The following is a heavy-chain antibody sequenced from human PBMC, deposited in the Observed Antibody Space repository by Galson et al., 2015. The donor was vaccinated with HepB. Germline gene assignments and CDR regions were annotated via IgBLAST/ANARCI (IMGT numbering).Heavy chain of an antibody. CDR3: ARDDCSSTSCYAPLFDY. V-gene: IGHV1-18*01. J-gene: IGHJ4*02. CDR2: ISAYNGNT. CDR1: GYTFTSYG. D-gene: IGHD2-2*01. Sequence: SVKVSCKASGYTFTSYGISWVRQAPGQGLEWMGWISAYNGNTNYAQKLQGRVTMTTDTSTSTAYMELRSLRSDDTAVYYCARDDCSSTSCYAPLFDYWGQGTLVTVSS.